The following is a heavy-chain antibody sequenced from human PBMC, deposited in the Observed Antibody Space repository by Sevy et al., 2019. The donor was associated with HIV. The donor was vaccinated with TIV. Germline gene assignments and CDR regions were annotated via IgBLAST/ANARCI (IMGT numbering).Heavy chain of an antibody. CDR3: AREGGYSSSWYTGFDY. Sequence: ASVKVSCKASGGTFSSYAISWVRQAPGQGLEWMGGLIPIFGTANYAQKFQGRVTITADESTSTAYMELSSLRSEDTAVYYCAREGGYSSSWYTGFDYWGQGTLVTVSS. D-gene: IGHD6-13*01. CDR2: LIPIFGTA. V-gene: IGHV1-69*13. CDR1: GGTFSSYA. J-gene: IGHJ4*02.